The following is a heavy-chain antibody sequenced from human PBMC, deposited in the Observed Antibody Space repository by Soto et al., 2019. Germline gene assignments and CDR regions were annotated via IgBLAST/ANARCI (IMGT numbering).Heavy chain of an antibody. CDR1: GDSVSSNSAA. Sequence: SQTLSLTCXISGDSVSSNSAARNWIRQSPSRGLEWLGRTYYRSKWYNDYAVSVKSRITINPDTSKNQLSLQLNSVTPEDTAVYYCASSDRVRGVRAAYGMDVWGQGTTVTVSS. J-gene: IGHJ6*02. CDR2: TYYRSKWYN. V-gene: IGHV6-1*01. D-gene: IGHD3-10*01. CDR3: ASSDRVRGVRAAYGMDV.